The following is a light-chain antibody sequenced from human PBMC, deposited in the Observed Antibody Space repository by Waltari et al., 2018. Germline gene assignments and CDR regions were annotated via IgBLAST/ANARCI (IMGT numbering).Light chain of an antibody. CDR2: VAS. J-gene: IGKJ2*01. CDR3: QQSYSIAT. V-gene: IGKV1-39*01. CDR1: QNIDIY. Sequence: IQLTQSQSSLSASLGDRVTITCRASQNIDIYLNWYQQRPGKAPNVLISVASNLRSGVPSRFSGSGSGTVFTLTINNLQPEDFATYYCQQSYSIATFGQGTKLEMK.